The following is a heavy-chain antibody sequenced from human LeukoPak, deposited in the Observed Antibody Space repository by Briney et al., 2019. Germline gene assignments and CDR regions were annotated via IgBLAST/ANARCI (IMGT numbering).Heavy chain of an antibody. Sequence: GGSLRLSCAASGFTFSSYGMHWVRRAPGKGLEWVAFIRYDGSNKYYADSVKGRFTISRDNSKNTLYLQMNSLRAEDTAVYYCAILRGDCCSTSCYTFYDFDYWGHGTLVTVSS. D-gene: IGHD2-2*02. CDR3: AILRGDCCSTSCYTFYDFDY. V-gene: IGHV3-30*02. CDR1: GFTFSSYG. J-gene: IGHJ4*01. CDR2: IRYDGSNK.